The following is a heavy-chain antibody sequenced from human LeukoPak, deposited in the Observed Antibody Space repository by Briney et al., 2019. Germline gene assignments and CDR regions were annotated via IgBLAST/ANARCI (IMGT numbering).Heavy chain of an antibody. D-gene: IGHD4-23*01. V-gene: IGHV4-59*08. CDR1: GGSIVSYY. CDR3: ARRDYGGYDAFDI. Sequence: SETLSLTCIVSGGSIVSYYWSWIRQPPGKGLEWIGYIYYSGSTNYNPSLESRVTISVDTSKNQFSLKLSSVTAADTAVYYCARRDYGGYDAFDIWGQGTMVTVSS. CDR2: IYYSGST. J-gene: IGHJ3*02.